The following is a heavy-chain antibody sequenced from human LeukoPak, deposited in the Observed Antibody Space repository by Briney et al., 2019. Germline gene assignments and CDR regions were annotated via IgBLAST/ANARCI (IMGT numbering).Heavy chain of an antibody. J-gene: IGHJ4*02. D-gene: IGHD3-22*01. V-gene: IGHV3-23*01. CDR2: ISGSGGGT. CDR3: AKAPVGANYYDSSGYFDY. CDR1: GFTFSSYA. Sequence: GGSLRLSCAASGFTFSSYAVSWVRQAPGKGLEWVSTISGSGGGTYCADSVKGRFTISRDNSKNTLYVQMNSLRAEDTAVYYCAKAPVGANYYDSSGYFDYWGQGTLVTVSS.